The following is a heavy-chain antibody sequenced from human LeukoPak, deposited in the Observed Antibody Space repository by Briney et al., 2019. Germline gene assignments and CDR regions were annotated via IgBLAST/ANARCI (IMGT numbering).Heavy chain of an antibody. V-gene: IGHV1-18*01. CDR3: ARVTAYCSTTSCHDY. Sequence: ASVKVSCKASGYTITNDGISWVRQTPGQGLEWMGWSSAYNGNTDYAQKVQGRVTMTTDTSTATAYMELRSLRSDDTAVYYCARVTAYCSTTSCHDYWGQGTLVTVSS. D-gene: IGHD2-8*01. J-gene: IGHJ4*02. CDR1: GYTITNDG. CDR2: SSAYNGNT.